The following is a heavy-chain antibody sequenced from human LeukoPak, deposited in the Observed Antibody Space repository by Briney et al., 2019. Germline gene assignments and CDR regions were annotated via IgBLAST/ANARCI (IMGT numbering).Heavy chain of an antibody. CDR3: ARAPALDAFDI. J-gene: IGHJ3*02. D-gene: IGHD2-2*01. V-gene: IGHV3-21*01. CDR2: ISSSSRYI. Sequence: KPGGSLRLSCAASGFTFNSYSMNWVRQAPGKGLEWVSSISSSSRYIYYADSVKGRFTISRDNAKNSLYLQMNSLRAEDTAVYFCARAPALDAFDIWGQGTVVTVSS. CDR1: GFTFNSYS.